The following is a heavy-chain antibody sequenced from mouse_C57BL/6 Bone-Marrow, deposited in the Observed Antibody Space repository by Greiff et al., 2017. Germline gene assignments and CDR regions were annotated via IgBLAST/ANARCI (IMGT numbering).Heavy chain of an antibody. CDR2: IDPTDSYT. V-gene: IGHV1-69*01. J-gene: IGHJ4*01. Sequence: QVQLQQPGAELVMPGASVKLSCKASGYTFTSYWMHWVKQRPGQGLEWIGEIDPTDSYTNYNQKFKGKSTLTVDKSSSTAYVQLSSLSSEDSAVYYCASEGVYYWAMDYWGQGTSVTVSS. CDR1: GYTFTSYW. CDR3: ASEGVYYWAMDY.